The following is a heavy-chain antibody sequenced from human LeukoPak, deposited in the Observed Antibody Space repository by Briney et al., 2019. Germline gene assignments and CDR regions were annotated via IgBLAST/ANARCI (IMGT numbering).Heavy chain of an antibody. J-gene: IGHJ5*02. CDR3: ARQKRIAYSYDYGGWFDP. D-gene: IGHD5-18*01. V-gene: IGHV4-39*01. Sequence: SETLSLTCTVSGGSISSSSYYWGWIRQPPGKGLEWIGSIYYSGSTYYNPSLKSRVTISVDTSKNQFSLKLSSVTAADTAVYYCARQKRIAYSYDYGGWFDPWGQGTLVTVSS. CDR2: IYYSGST. CDR1: GGSISSSSYY.